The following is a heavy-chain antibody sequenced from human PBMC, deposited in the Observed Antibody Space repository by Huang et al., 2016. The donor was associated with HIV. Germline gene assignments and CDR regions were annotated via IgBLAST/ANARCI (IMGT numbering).Heavy chain of an antibody. Sequence: QVQLVESGGGVVQPGRSLRISCAAFVFTFSSYGMHWVGQAPGKGLEGVAVISYDGKTKYYADSVKGRFSISRDNSKTTVYLQLNSLRVEDTAVYYCAKGGSAAAVLDFWGQGTLVTVSS. V-gene: IGHV3-30*18. J-gene: IGHJ4*02. CDR3: AKGGSAAAVLDF. CDR1: VFTFSSYG. CDR2: ISYDGKTK. D-gene: IGHD6-13*01.